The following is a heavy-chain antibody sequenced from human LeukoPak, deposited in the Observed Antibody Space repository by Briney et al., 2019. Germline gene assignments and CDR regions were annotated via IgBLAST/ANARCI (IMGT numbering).Heavy chain of an antibody. V-gene: IGHV1-46*01. Sequence: ASVKVSCKASGYTFTSYYMHWVRQAPGQGPEWMGIINPSGGSTTYAQKFQGRVTMTRDTSTSTIYMELSSLRSEDTAVHYCARGVAVTGRSSLGYWGQGTLVTVSS. CDR3: ARGVAVTGRSSLGY. CDR1: GYTFTSYY. J-gene: IGHJ4*02. CDR2: INPSGGST. D-gene: IGHD6-19*01.